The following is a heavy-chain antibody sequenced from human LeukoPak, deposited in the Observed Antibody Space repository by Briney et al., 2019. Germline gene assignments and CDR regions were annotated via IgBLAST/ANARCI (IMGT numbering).Heavy chain of an antibody. Sequence: GASVKVSCKVSGYTLTELSMHWVRQAPGKGLEWMGGFDPEESETINAKKFQGRVTRTDDTSTDTAYMELSSLRSEDTAVYYCATGSYFRMDVWGKGTAVTVSS. J-gene: IGHJ6*04. CDR3: ATGSYFRMDV. CDR1: GYTLTELS. V-gene: IGHV1-24*01. CDR2: FDPEESET.